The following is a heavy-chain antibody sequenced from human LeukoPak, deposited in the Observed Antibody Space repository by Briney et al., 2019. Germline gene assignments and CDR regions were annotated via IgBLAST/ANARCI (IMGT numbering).Heavy chain of an antibody. CDR1: GFSFSTYW. V-gene: IGHV3-7*05. J-gene: IGHJ4*02. Sequence: GGSLRLSCAASGFSFSTYWMSWVRQAPGKGLEWVANIKQDGSEKYYVDSAKGRFTISRDNAKNSLYLQMNSLRAEDTAVYYCARGGGTSDYWGQGTLVTVSS. D-gene: IGHD1-26*01. CDR2: IKQDGSEK. CDR3: ARGGGTSDY.